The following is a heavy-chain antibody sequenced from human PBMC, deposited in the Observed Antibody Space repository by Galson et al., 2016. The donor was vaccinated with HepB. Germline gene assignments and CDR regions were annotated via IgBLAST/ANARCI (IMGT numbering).Heavy chain of an antibody. CDR1: GDSVSSNSAA. D-gene: IGHD1-7*01. Sequence: CAMSGDSVSSNSAAWNWIRLSPSRGLEWLGRTYYRSKWYNEYAESVKSRTTINAHTSENHFSLQLNSVTPEDTAVYYCARETALTGTRDYYYTLDVWGQGTTVPVSS. CDR3: ARETALTGTRDYYYTLDV. J-gene: IGHJ6*02. CDR2: TYYRSKWYN. V-gene: IGHV6-1*01.